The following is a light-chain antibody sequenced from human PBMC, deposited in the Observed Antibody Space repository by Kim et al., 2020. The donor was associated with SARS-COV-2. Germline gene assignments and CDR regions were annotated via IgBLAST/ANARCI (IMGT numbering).Light chain of an antibody. CDR2: LAS. CDR1: EAIETW. V-gene: IGKV1-5*03. CDR3: QHYSRFPYT. J-gene: IGKJ2*01. Sequence: DIQMNQSPSTLSASVGDRVTITCRASEAIETWLAWYQQKPGKVPSLLIYLASTLENGVPSRFSGSGSGTEFTLTINGLQPDDFATYYCQHYSRFPYTFGQGTKLEI.